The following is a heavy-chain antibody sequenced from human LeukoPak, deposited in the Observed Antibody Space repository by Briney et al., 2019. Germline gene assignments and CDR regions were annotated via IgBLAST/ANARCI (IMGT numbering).Heavy chain of an antibody. D-gene: IGHD3-10*01. CDR2: IYYSGTT. V-gene: IGHV4-59*08. Sequence: SETLSLTCTVSGGSISSYYWSWIRHPPGKGLEWIGYIYYSGTTNYNPSLKIRVTISVATSKYQFSLKLSSVTAADTAVYYCARLDYYGSGSYYNWVMDYWGQGTMVTVSS. J-gene: IGHJ4*02. CDR3: ARLDYYGSGSYYNWVMDY. CDR1: GGSISSYY.